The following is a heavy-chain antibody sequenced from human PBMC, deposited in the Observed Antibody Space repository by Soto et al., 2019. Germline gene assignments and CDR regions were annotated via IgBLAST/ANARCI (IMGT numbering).Heavy chain of an antibody. V-gene: IGHV3-23*01. Sequence: EVQLLESGGGLVQPGGSLRLSCAASGFTFSSYAMSWVRQAPGKGLEWVSAISGSGGSTYYADSVKGRFTISRDNSTNTLYLQMNSLRVEDTAVYYCAKDEAWYSSSSVPYGMDVWGQGTTVTVSS. CDR2: ISGSGGST. J-gene: IGHJ6*02. CDR3: AKDEAWYSSSSVPYGMDV. CDR1: GFTFSSYA. D-gene: IGHD6-6*01.